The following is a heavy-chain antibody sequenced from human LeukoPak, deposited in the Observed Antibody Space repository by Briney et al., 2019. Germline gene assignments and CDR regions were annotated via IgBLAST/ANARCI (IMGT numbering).Heavy chain of an antibody. CDR3: ARGPLLDSNGYPIDY. CDR1: GFTFSSYA. V-gene: IGHV3-30-3*01. CDR2: ISYDGSNK. J-gene: IGHJ4*02. D-gene: IGHD3-22*01. Sequence: GRSLRLSCAASGFTFSSYAMHWVRQAPGKGLEWVAVISYDGSNKYYADSVKGRFTISRDNSKNTLYLQMNSLRAEDTAVYYCARGPLLDSNGYPIDYWGQGTLVTVSS.